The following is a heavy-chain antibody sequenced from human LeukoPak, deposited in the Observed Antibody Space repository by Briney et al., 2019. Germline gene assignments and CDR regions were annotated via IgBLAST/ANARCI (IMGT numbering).Heavy chain of an antibody. J-gene: IGHJ3*02. V-gene: IGHV3-21*01. CDR2: ISSSSSYI. Sequence: GGSLRLSCAASGFTFSSYSMNWVRQAPGKGLEWVSSISSSSSYIYYADSVKGRFTISRDNAKNSLYLQMNSLRAEDTPVYYCARGIAASAFDIWGQGTMVTVSS. CDR3: ARGIAASAFDI. D-gene: IGHD6-13*01. CDR1: GFTFSSYS.